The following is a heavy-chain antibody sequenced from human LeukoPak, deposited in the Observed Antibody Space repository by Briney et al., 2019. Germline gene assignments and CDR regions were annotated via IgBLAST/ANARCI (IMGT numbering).Heavy chain of an antibody. CDR1: GGSVSSHY. J-gene: IGHJ6*03. CDR2: IYNSGST. CDR3: ARATYYYDSSGYDYYYYYYMDV. D-gene: IGHD3-22*01. Sequence: PSETLSLTCTVSGGSVSSHYWSWIRQPPGKGLEWIGYIYNSGSTKYNPSLKSRVTISVDTSKKQFSLKLSSVTAADTAVYYCARATYYYDSSGYDYYYYYYMDVWGKGTTVTVSS. V-gene: IGHV4-59*02.